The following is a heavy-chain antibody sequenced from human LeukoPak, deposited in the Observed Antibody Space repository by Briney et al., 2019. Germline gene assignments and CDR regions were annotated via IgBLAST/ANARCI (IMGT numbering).Heavy chain of an antibody. Sequence: SETLSLTCTVSGGSISSSSYYWGWIRQPPGKGLEWIGYIYYNGDTHYSPSLKSRVTISVDTSKDQFSLKLTSVTAADTAVYFCASGAYYYFDYWGQGTPVTVSS. V-gene: IGHV4-61*05. CDR3: ASGAYYYFDY. CDR2: IYYNGDT. CDR1: GGSISSSSYY. J-gene: IGHJ4*02. D-gene: IGHD1-26*01.